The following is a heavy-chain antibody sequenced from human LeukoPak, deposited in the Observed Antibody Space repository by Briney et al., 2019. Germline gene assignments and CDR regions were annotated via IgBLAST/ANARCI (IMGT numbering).Heavy chain of an antibody. D-gene: IGHD2-2*01. V-gene: IGHV1-69*13. CDR3: ARDQGRVPAAHDI. CDR2: IIPIFGTA. J-gene: IGHJ4*02. Sequence: GASVKVSRKASGGTFSSYAISWVRQAPGQGLEWMGGIIPIFGTANYAQKFQGRVTITADESTSTAYMELSSLRSEDTAVYYCARDQGRVPAAHDIWGQGTLVTVSS. CDR1: GGTFSSYA.